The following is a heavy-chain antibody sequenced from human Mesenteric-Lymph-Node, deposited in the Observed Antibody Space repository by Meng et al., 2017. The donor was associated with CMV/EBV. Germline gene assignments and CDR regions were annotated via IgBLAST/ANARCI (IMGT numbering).Heavy chain of an antibody. V-gene: IGHV3-23*01. Sequence: AAAGLTFGSYAMSWVRQAPGKGLGWVSAISGSGGSTYYADSVKGRFTISRDNSKNTLYLQMNSLRAEDTAVYYCEQSGGADDAFDIWGQGTMVTVSS. CDR1: GLTFGSYA. CDR3: EQSGGADDAFDI. CDR2: ISGSGGST. J-gene: IGHJ3*02. D-gene: IGHD6-19*01.